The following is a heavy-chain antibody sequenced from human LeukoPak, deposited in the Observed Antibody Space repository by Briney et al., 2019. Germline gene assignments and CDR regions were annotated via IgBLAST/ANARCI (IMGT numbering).Heavy chain of an antibody. CDR3: ASAGYGSSWYGAFDI. J-gene: IGHJ3*02. CDR1: GYTFTSYG. CDR2: INPNSGGT. Sequence: ASAKVSCKASGYTFTSYGISWVRQAPGQGLEWMGRINPNSGGTNYAQKFQGRVTMTRDTSISTAYMELSRLRSDDTAVYYCASAGYGSSWYGAFDIWGQGTMVTVSS. D-gene: IGHD6-13*01. V-gene: IGHV1-2*06.